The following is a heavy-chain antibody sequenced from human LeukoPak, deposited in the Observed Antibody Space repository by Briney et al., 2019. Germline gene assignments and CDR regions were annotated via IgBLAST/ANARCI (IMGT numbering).Heavy chain of an antibody. V-gene: IGHV1-18*01. Sequence: ASVNVSCNASGYTFTSYGISWVRQAPGQGHERMGWISAYNGNTNYAQKLQVRVTMTTDTSTSTAYMELRSLRPDDTAVYYCARDRWDDSGRYSGISVIWFDYWGQGTLVSVSS. CDR2: ISAYNGNT. CDR3: ARDRWDDSGRYSGISVIWFDY. CDR1: GYTFTSYG. J-gene: IGHJ4*02. D-gene: IGHD1-26*01.